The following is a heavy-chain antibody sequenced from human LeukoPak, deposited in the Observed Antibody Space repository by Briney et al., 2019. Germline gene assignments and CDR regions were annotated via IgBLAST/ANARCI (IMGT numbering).Heavy chain of an antibody. Sequence: ASVKVSCKASGYTFTGYYMHWVRQAPGQGLEWMGQINPNNGDTDYAQNFQGRVTMTRDTFISTAYVELSRLRSDDTAVYFCARDLYSSGGYWGEGTLVTVSS. CDR1: GYTFTGYY. J-gene: IGHJ4*02. CDR2: INPNNGDT. CDR3: ARDLYSSGGY. V-gene: IGHV1-2*06. D-gene: IGHD6-19*01.